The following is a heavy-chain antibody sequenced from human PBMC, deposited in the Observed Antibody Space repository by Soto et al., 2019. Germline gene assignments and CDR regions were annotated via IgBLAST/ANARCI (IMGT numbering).Heavy chain of an antibody. V-gene: IGHV1-2*04. CDR3: ARAGGIAVAGTNYYGMGV. J-gene: IGHJ6*02. CDR2: INPNSGGT. D-gene: IGHD6-19*01. Sequence: GASVKVSCKASGYTFTGYYMHWVRQAPGQGLEWMGWINPNSGGTNYAQKFQGWVTMTRDTSISTAYMELSRLRSDDTAVYYCARAGGIAVAGTNYYGMGVWGQGTTVTVSS. CDR1: GYTFTGYY.